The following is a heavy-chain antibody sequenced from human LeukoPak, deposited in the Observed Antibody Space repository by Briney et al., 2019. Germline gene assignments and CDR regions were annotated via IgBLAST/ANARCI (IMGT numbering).Heavy chain of an antibody. V-gene: IGHV4-61*02. Sequence: SQTLSLTCTVSGGSINSGSYSWTWIRQPAGKGLEWIGRIHISGSTDYTPSLKSRVTISVDTSKNQFSLKLSSVTAADTAVYYCARADRSGYFGNVVAFDIGGQGTMVTVSS. D-gene: IGHD3-22*01. CDR1: GGSINSGSYS. J-gene: IGHJ3*02. CDR2: IHISGST. CDR3: ARADRSGYFGNVVAFDI.